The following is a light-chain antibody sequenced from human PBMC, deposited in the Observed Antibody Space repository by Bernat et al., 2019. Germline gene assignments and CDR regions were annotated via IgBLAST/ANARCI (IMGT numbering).Light chain of an antibody. V-gene: IGLV2-14*03. CDR1: SSDIGGYNF. Sequence: QSALTQPASVSGSPGQSITISCTGTSSDIGGYNFVSWYQQHPGKAPKLMISDVSHRPSGVSNRFSASKSGNTASLTSSGLQAEDEADYYCCSYTSWSSPYVFGTGTKVTVL. J-gene: IGLJ1*01. CDR3: CSYTSWSSPYV. CDR2: DVS.